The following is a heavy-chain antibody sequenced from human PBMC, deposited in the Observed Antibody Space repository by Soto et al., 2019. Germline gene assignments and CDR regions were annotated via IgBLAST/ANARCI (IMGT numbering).Heavy chain of an antibody. Sequence: PGGSLRLSCAASGFTFSSYAMSWVRQAPGKGLEWVSAISGSGGSTYYADSVKGRFTISRDNSKNTLYLQMNSLRAEDTAVYYCARGILTGYYNYYYYGMDVWGQGTTVTVSS. CDR1: GFTFSSYA. CDR2: ISGSGGST. V-gene: IGHV3-23*01. J-gene: IGHJ6*02. CDR3: ARGILTGYYNYYYYGMDV. D-gene: IGHD3-9*01.